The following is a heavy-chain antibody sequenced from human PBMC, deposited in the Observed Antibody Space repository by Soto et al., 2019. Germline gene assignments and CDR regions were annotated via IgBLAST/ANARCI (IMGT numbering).Heavy chain of an antibody. CDR3: ASPPGYSSSWNY. V-gene: IGHV4-38-2*01. CDR1: CYSISSGYY. J-gene: IGHJ4*02. D-gene: IGHD6-13*01. CDR2: IYHSGST. Sequence: LSLTCAVSCYSISSGYYLGCIRQPPGKGLEWIGSIYHSGSTYYNPSLKSRVTISVDTSKNQFSLKLSSVTAADTAVYYCASPPGYSSSWNYWGQGTLVTVSS.